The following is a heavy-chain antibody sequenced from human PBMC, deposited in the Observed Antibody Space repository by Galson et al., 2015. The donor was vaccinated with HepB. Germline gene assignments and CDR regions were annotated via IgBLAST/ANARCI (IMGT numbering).Heavy chain of an antibody. CDR2: IDPSDSYT. J-gene: IGHJ6*02. V-gene: IGHV5-10-1*01. CDR3: ARQAWIAAAGTGLYYYYGMDV. D-gene: IGHD6-13*01. CDR1: GYSFTSYW. Sequence: QSGAEVKKPGESLRISCKGSGYSFTSYWISWVRQMPGKGLEWMGRIDPSDSYTNYSPSFQGHVTISADKSISTAYLQWSSLKASDTTMYYCARQAWIAAAGTGLYYYYGMDVWGQGTTVTVSS.